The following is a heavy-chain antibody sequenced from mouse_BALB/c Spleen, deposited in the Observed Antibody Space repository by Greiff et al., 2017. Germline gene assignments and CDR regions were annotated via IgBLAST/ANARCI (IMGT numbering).Heavy chain of an antibody. CDR1: GFSLTGYG. Sequence: QVQLKESGPGLVAPSQSLSITCTVSGFSLTGYGVNWVRQPPGKGLEWLGMIWGDGSTDYNSALKSRLSISKDNSKSQVFLKMNSLQTDDTARYYCARECYDYDGYYAMDYWGQGTPVTVSA. J-gene: IGHJ4*01. CDR2: IWGDGST. CDR3: ARECYDYDGYYAMDY. D-gene: IGHD2-4*01. V-gene: IGHV2-6-7*01.